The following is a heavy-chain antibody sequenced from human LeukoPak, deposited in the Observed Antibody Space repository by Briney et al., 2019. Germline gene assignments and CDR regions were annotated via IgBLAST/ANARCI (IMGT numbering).Heavy chain of an antibody. J-gene: IGHJ4*02. CDR3: AKDTSIGKYCTNGVCSPFDY. CDR1: GFTFSSYA. D-gene: IGHD2-8*01. V-gene: IGHV3-23*01. CDR2: ISDSGDYT. Sequence: GGSLRLSCAGSGFTFSSYATSWVRQAPGQGLEWVSVISDSGDYTSYADSVRGRFTISRDNSGNTLYLQMISLRPEDTAVYYCAKDTSIGKYCTNGVCSPFDYWGQGTLVTVSS.